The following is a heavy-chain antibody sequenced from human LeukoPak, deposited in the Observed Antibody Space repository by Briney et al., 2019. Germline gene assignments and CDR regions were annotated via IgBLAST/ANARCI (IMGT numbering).Heavy chain of an antibody. Sequence: SQTLSLTCTVSGGSISSGSYYWSWIRQPAGKGLEWIGRIYTSGSTNYNPSLKSRVTISVDTSKNQFSLKLSSVTAADTAVNYCARAGGLQPDYWRQGTLVTVPS. V-gene: IGHV4-61*02. CDR3: ARAGGLQPDY. CDR2: IYTSGST. J-gene: IGHJ4*02. CDR1: GGSISSGSYY. D-gene: IGHD5-24*01.